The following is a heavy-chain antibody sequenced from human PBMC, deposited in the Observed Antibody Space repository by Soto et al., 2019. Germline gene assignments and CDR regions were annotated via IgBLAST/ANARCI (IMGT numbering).Heavy chain of an antibody. D-gene: IGHD2-21*01. Sequence: QVQLVQSGAEVKKPGSSVKVSCKASGGTFSSYTISWVRQAPGQGLEWMGRIIPILGIANYAQKFQGRVTSTAEKSTSTAYMELSSLRSEDTAVYYCARGIPNWFDPWGQGTLVTVSS. V-gene: IGHV1-69*02. CDR2: IIPILGIA. CDR1: GGTFSSYT. CDR3: ARGIPNWFDP. J-gene: IGHJ5*02.